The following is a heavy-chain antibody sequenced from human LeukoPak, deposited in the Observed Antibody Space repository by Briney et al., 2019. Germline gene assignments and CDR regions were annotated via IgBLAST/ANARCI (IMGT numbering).Heavy chain of an antibody. CDR1: GFIFGSYA. V-gene: IGHV3-23*01. J-gene: IGHJ4*02. Sequence: PGGSLRLSCAASGFIFGSYAMSWVRQAPGKGLEWVSAISGSGGSTYYADSVKGRFTISRDNSKNTLYLQMNSLRAEDTAVYYCAKDLNSSGWYFYFDYWGQGTLVTVSS. D-gene: IGHD6-19*01. CDR2: ISGSGGST. CDR3: AKDLNSSGWYFYFDY.